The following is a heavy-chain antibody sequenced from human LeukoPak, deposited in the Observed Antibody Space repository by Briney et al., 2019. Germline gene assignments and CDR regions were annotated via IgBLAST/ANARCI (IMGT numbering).Heavy chain of an antibody. J-gene: IGHJ4*02. CDR1: GYTFTSYD. V-gene: IGHV1-8*01. Sequence: ASVKVSCKASGYTFTSYDINWVRQATGQGLEWMGWMNPNSANTGYAQKFQGRVTMTRNTSISTAYMELSSLKSEDTAVYYCARGSPSPYGDYHADYWGQGTLVTVSS. CDR3: ARGSPSPYGDYHADY. D-gene: IGHD4-17*01. CDR2: MNPNSANT.